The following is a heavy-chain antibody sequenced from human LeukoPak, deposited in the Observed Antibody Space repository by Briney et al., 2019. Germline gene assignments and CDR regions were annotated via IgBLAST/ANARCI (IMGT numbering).Heavy chain of an antibody. J-gene: IGHJ4*01. Sequence: GGSLTLSCVVSGFDLSDYYMSWIRQAPGKGLEWISYISSSGGNIYFADSVKGRFTMSRDNARGSLYLQMNSLTADDTAIYYCARRRDYFDYWGQGTLVTVSS. CDR2: ISSSGGNI. V-gene: IGHV3-11*01. CDR3: ARRRDYFDY. CDR1: GFDLSDYY.